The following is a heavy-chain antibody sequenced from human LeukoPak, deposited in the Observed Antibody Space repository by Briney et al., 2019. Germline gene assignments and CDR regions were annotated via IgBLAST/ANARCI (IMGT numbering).Heavy chain of an antibody. J-gene: IGHJ5*02. Sequence: ASVRVSCKASGYTFTSYDINWVRQATGQGLEWMGWMNPNSGNTGYAQKFQGRVTMTRNTSISTAYMELSSLRSEDTAVYYCARVDYGDYGFAPWGQGTLVTVSS. CDR2: MNPNSGNT. CDR1: GYTFTSYD. D-gene: IGHD4-17*01. V-gene: IGHV1-8*01. CDR3: ARVDYGDYGFAP.